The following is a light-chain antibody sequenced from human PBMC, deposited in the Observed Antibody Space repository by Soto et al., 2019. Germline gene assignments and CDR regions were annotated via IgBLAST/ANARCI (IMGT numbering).Light chain of an antibody. CDR1: QSISSW. CDR3: QQYNNYSQGT. J-gene: IGKJ1*01. Sequence: DIQMTQSPSTLSASVGERATLTCRASQSISSWLAWYQQKPGNDPKRLLYKASSLESGVTSAISSSGAWREFTLTISSLQPDDFAAYYCQQYNNYSQGTFGQGTKVDIK. V-gene: IGKV1-5*03. CDR2: KAS.